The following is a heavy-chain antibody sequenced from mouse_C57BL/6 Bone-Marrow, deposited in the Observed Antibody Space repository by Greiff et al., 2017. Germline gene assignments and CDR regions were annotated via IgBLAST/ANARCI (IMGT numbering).Heavy chain of an antibody. CDR1: GYTFTSYW. CDR2: IDPNSGGT. J-gene: IGHJ1*03. V-gene: IGHV1-72*01. CDR3: AKGYSNDWDFDV. D-gene: IGHD2-5*01. Sequence: QVQLKQPGAELVKPGASVKLSCKASGYTFTSYWMHWVKQRPGRGLEWIGRIDPNSGGTKYNEKFKSKATLTVDKPSSTAYMQLSSLTAEDAAVYYGAKGYSNDWDFDVWGTGTTVTVSS.